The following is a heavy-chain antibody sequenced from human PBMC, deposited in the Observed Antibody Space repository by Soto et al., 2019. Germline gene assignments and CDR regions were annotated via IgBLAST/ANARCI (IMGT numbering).Heavy chain of an antibody. Sequence: SETLSLTCAVYGGSFSGYYWSWIRQPPGKGLEWIGEINHSGSTNYNPSLKSRVTISVDTSKNQFSLKLSSVTAADTAVYYCARGAIAAAADYWGQGTLVTVSS. CDR1: GGSFSGYY. J-gene: IGHJ4*02. CDR2: INHSGST. V-gene: IGHV4-34*01. D-gene: IGHD6-13*01. CDR3: ARGAIAAAADY.